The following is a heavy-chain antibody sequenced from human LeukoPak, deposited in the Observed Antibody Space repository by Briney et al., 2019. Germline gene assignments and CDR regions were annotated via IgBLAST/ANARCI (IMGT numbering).Heavy chain of an antibody. CDR2: MNPNRGNT. J-gene: IGHJ4*02. Sequence: GASVKVSCKASGYTFTSYDIHWVRQATGQGLEWMGWMNPNRGNTGYAQNFQGRVTITRNASISTAYMELSSLRSEDTAVYYCARGPYGDSIFDYWGQGSLVTVSS. D-gene: IGHD4-17*01. CDR1: GYTFTSYD. CDR3: ARGPYGDSIFDY. V-gene: IGHV1-8*03.